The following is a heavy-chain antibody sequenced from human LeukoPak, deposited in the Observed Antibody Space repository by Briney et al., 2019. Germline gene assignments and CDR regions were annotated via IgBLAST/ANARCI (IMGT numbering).Heavy chain of an antibody. V-gene: IGHV4-34*01. D-gene: IGHD2-15*01. CDR1: GGSFSGYY. Sequence: SETLSLTCAVYGGSFSGYYWSWIRQPPGKGLEWIGEINHSGSTNYNPSLKSRVTISVDTFKNQFSLKLSSVTAADTAVYYCARGWCSGGSCYDPSYYFDYWGQGTLITVSS. CDR3: ARGWCSGGSCYDPSYYFDY. CDR2: INHSGST. J-gene: IGHJ4*02.